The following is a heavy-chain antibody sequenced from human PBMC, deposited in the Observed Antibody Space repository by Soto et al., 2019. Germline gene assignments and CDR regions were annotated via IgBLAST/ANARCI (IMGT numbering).Heavy chain of an antibody. V-gene: IGHV3-30-3*01. Sequence: PGGSLRLSCEASGFTFSRYPLHWVRQAPGKGLEWVAVISYDGSEKYPADSVKGRISISRDNSKNTLFMQMNSLRVEDAAVYYCAKESREFGFGYPLDHWGQGTLVTVSS. CDR2: ISYDGSEK. J-gene: IGHJ4*02. D-gene: IGHD5-18*01. CDR3: AKESREFGFGYPLDH. CDR1: GFTFSRYP.